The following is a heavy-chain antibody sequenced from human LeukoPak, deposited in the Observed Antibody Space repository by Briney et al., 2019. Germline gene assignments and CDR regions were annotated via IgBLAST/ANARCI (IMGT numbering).Heavy chain of an antibody. CDR3: ARDLRGGGVIDLNWFDP. J-gene: IGHJ5*02. D-gene: IGHD3-16*02. Sequence: ASETLSLTCTVSGGSISSSSYYWGWIRQPPGKGLEWIGSIYYSGSTYYNPSLKSRVTISVDTSKNQFSLKLSSVTAVDTAVYYCARDLRGGGVIDLNWFDPWGQGTLVTVSS. CDR2: IYYSGST. CDR1: GGSISSSSYY. V-gene: IGHV4-39*07.